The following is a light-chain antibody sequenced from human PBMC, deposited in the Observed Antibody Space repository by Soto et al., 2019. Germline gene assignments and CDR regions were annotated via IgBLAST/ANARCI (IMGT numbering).Light chain of an antibody. CDR3: QQYNNWPQR. CDR1: QSVSSN. Sequence: EIVMTQSPATLSVSPGERATLACRASQSVSSNLAWYQQNPGQAPRLLIYGASTRATGIPARFSGSGSGTEYTLTISSLQSEDFAVYYCQQYNNWPQRFGKGTKVEIK. V-gene: IGKV3-15*01. J-gene: IGKJ1*01. CDR2: GAS.